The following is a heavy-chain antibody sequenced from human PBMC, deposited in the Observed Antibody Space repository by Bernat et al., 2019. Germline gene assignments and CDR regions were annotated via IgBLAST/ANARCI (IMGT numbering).Heavy chain of an antibody. V-gene: IGHV3-66*01. CDR1: GFTVSSNY. Sequence: VQLVESGGDMVQPGRSLRLSCAASGFTVSSNYMSWVRQAPGKGLEWVSVIYSGGSTYYADSVKGRFTISRDNSKNTLYLQMNSLRAEDTAVYYCARDDPIQLWFYWGQGTLVTVSS. CDR3: ARDDPIQLWFY. D-gene: IGHD5-18*01. CDR2: IYSGGST. J-gene: IGHJ4*02.